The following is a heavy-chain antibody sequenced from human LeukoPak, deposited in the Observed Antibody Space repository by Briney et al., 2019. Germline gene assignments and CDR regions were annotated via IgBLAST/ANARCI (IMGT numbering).Heavy chain of an antibody. CDR2: IYTRGSA. Sequence: SETLSLTCTVSGASISSYYWSWIRQPAGKGLEWIGRIYTRGSANYNPSLKSRVTMSVDTSKNQFSLKLSSVTAAGPAVYYCARDPSSWFDPWGQGALVTVSS. J-gene: IGHJ5*02. CDR3: ARDPSSWFDP. V-gene: IGHV4-4*07. CDR1: GASISSYY.